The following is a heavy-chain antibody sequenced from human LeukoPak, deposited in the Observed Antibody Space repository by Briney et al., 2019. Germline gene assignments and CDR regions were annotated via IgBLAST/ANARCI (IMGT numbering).Heavy chain of an antibody. Sequence: GGSLRLSCAASGFTFSSYAMSWVSQAPGKGLEWVSAISGSGGSTYYADSVKGRFTISRGNSKNTLYLQMNRQRAEHTAVYYWAKVGAGPYLGWFDAWGQGTLVTVSS. V-gene: IGHV3-23*01. CDR2: ISGSGGST. D-gene: IGHD3-10*01. J-gene: IGHJ5*02. CDR1: GFTFSSYA. CDR3: AKVGAGPYLGWFDA.